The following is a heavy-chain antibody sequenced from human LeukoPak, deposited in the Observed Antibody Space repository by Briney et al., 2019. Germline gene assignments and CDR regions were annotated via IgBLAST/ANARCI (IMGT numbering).Heavy chain of an antibody. J-gene: IGHJ4*02. CDR1: GGTFSSYA. CDR2: IIPIFGTA. Sequence: GASVKVSCKASGGTFSSYAISWVRQAPGQGLEWMGGIIPIFGTANYAQKFQGRVTITADESTSTAYMELSSLRSEDTAVYYCMRGGAAPIITFDYWGQGTLVTVSS. D-gene: IGHD6-13*01. CDR3: MRGGAAPIITFDY. V-gene: IGHV1-69*13.